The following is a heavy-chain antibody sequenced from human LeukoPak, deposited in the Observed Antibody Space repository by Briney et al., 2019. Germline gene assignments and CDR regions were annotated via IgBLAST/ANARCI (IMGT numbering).Heavy chain of an antibody. CDR1: GFTFSSYG. V-gene: IGHV3-30*02. D-gene: IGHD4-17*01. Sequence: QPGGSLRLSCAASGFTFSSYGMHWVRQAPGKGLEWVAFIRYDGSNKYYADSVKGRFTISRDNSKNTLYLQMNSLRAEDTAVCYCAKVPPTPVDYWGQGTLVTVSS. CDR2: IRYDGSNK. J-gene: IGHJ4*02. CDR3: AKVPPTPVDY.